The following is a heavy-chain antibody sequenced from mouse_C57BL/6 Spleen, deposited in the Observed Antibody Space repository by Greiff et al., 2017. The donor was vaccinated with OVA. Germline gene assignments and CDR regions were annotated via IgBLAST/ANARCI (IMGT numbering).Heavy chain of an antibody. V-gene: IGHV5-4*01. CDR3: ARDHYSNYGYFDV. J-gene: IGHJ1*03. Sequence: EVQLVESGGGLVKPGGSLKLSCAASGFTFSSYAMSWVRQTPEKRLEWVATISDGGSYTYYPDNVKGRFTISRDNAKNNLYLQMSHLKSEDTAMYYCARDHYSNYGYFDVWGTGTTVTVSS. CDR2: ISDGGSYT. D-gene: IGHD2-5*01. CDR1: GFTFSSYA.